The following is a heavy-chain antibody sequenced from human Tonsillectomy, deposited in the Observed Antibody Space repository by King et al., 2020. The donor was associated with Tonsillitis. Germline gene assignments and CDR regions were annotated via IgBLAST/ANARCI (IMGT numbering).Heavy chain of an antibody. CDR3: ARGDNYYGSGRYEPCFFYY. CDR1: GFTFSNFG. CDR2: ISSTTNII. V-gene: IGHV3-48*01. D-gene: IGHD3-10*01. Sequence: VQLVESGGGLVQPRGSLRLSCAASGFTFSNFGMNWVRQAPGKGLEWVSYISSTTNIIYYADSVKGRFTISRDNAKNSLFLQMNSLRAEDTAVYYCARGDNYYGSGRYEPCFFYYWGQGTLVTVSS. J-gene: IGHJ4*02.